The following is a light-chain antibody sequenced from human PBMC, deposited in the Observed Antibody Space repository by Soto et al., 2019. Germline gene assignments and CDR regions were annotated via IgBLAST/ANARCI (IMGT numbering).Light chain of an antibody. CDR2: EGS. V-gene: IGLV2-23*01. J-gene: IGLJ1*01. CDR1: SSDVGSYNL. Sequence: QSALTQPACVSGSPGQSITISCTGTSSDVGSYNLVSWYQQHPGKAPKLMIYEGSKRPSGVSNRFSGSKSGNTASLTISGLQAEDEADYYCCSYAGSFYVFGTGTKLTVL. CDR3: CSYAGSFYV.